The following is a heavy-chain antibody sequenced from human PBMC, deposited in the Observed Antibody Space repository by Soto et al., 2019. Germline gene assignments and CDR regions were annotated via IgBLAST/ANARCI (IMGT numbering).Heavy chain of an antibody. CDR1: GGIFSSYA. Sequence: QVQLVQSGAEVKTPGSSVKVSCKTSGGIFSSYAISWVRQAPGQGLEWMGGIIPIYGTAKYAQKSQDRLTITAGESTNTAYMELSSLRSEDTAVYYCARGGRDGYNREFAFWGQGTLVTVSS. J-gene: IGHJ4*02. V-gene: IGHV1-69*12. D-gene: IGHD1-1*01. CDR3: ARGGRDGYNREFAF. CDR2: IIPIYGTA.